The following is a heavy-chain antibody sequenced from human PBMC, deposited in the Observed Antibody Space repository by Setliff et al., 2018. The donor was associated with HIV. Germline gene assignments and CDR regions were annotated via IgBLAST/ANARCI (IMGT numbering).Heavy chain of an antibody. CDR2: LSGSGGST. Sequence: GGSLRLSCAASEPTFSNYAMTWVRQAPGKGLEWVSSLSGSGGSTYYADSVKGRFTISRDNAKNMLYLQMNSLRAEDTAVYYCAKDNTWIPNGFDYWGQGTLVTVSS. CDR3: AKDNTWIPNGFDY. CDR1: EPTFSNYA. J-gene: IGHJ4*02. D-gene: IGHD5-18*01. V-gene: IGHV3-23*01.